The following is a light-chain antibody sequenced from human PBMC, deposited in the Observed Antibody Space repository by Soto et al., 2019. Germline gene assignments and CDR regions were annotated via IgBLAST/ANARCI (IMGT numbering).Light chain of an antibody. Sequence: IVVTQSTGTLSLSPGERATLSSMASQSVTSRYVAWYQQRPGQAPRLLIYGASSRATGIPDRFSGIGSGTDFTLTITRLEPEDFAVYFCQQYDSSPWTFGQGRRLEIK. CDR3: QQYDSSPWT. J-gene: IGKJ5*01. CDR1: QSVTSRY. CDR2: GAS. V-gene: IGKV3-20*01.